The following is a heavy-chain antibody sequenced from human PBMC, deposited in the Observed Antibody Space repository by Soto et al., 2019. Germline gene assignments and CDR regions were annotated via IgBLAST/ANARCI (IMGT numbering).Heavy chain of an antibody. CDR3: ASSRPGGIFQY. V-gene: IGHV3-72*01. CDR1: GLNFSDYH. D-gene: IGHD3-16*01. J-gene: IGHJ4*02. Sequence: EMQLVESGGGLVQPGGSLRLTCVASGLNFSDYHMDWVRQAPRKGLEWIGRARNDPSARTTEHAASVRGRFTTSRDDSNNSLYLQMNSLQTEDTAMYYCASSRPGGIFQYWGQGTLVTVSS. CDR2: ARNDPSARTT.